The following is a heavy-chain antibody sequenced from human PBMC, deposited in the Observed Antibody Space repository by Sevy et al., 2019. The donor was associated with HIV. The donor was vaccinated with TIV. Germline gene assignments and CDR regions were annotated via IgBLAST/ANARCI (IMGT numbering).Heavy chain of an antibody. CDR3: ARASGLSISWHGFDI. D-gene: IGHD6-13*01. J-gene: IGHJ3*02. CDR1: GFTFSSSD. Sequence: GGSLRLSCAVSGFTFSSSDMHWVRQPTGKGLEWVSYITTGGVAKYSATVEGRFIISRDIARNSLYLQMNSLRAGDTAVYYCARASGLSISWHGFDIWGQGTVVTVSS. CDR2: ITTGGVA. V-gene: IGHV3-13*04.